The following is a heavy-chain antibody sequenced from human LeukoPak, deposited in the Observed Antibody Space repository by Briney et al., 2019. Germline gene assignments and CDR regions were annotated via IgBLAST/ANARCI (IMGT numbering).Heavy chain of an antibody. V-gene: IGHV3-7*01. Sequence: GGSLRLSCAASGFTFRSYWMSWVRPAPGKGLEWVANMKLDGSEEYYVDSVKGRFTISSDNAKNSLYLQMNSLRVDDTAVYYCARWARYCSSGSCYSWFDPWGQGTLVTVSS. CDR3: ARWARYCSSGSCYSWFDP. J-gene: IGHJ5*02. CDR1: GFTFRSYW. D-gene: IGHD2-15*01. CDR2: MKLDGSEE.